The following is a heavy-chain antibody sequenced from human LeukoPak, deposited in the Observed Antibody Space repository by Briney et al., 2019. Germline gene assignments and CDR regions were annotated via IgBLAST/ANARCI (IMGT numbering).Heavy chain of an antibody. CDR1: GFTFSDYY. CDR3: ARDRAAMVIDY. J-gene: IGHJ4*02. Sequence: GGSLRLSCAASGFTFSDYYMSWIRQAQGKGLEWVSYISSSGSTIYYADSVKGRFTISRDNAKNSLYLQMNSLRAEDTAVYYCARDRAAMVIDYWGQGTLVTVSS. D-gene: IGHD5-18*01. V-gene: IGHV3-11*04. CDR2: ISSSGSTI.